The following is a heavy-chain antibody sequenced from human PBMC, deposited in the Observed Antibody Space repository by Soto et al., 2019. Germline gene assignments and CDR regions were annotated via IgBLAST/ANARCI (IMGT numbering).Heavy chain of an antibody. V-gene: IGHV4-59*01. CDR2: IYYSGST. J-gene: IGHJ6*02. CDR3: GGGGNSGYDFYYYYGMDV. Sequence: SETLSLTCTVSGGSISSYYWSWIRQPPGKGLEWIGYIYYSGSTNYNPSLKSRVTISVDTSKNQFSLKLSSVTAADTAVYYCGGGGNSGYDFYYYYGMDVWGQGTTVTVS. D-gene: IGHD5-12*01. CDR1: GGSISSYY.